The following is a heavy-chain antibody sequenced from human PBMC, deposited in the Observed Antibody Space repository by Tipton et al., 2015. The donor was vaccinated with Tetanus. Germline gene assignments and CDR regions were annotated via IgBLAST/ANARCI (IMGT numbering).Heavy chain of an antibody. Sequence: QSGAEVKKPGASVKVSCKASGYTFTSYFMQWVRQAPGQGLEWMGIINPSGGRTNYVQKFQGRLTMTRDKSTSTVYMELSSLRSEDTAVYYCASWSQVESFDIWGQGTMVTVSS. D-gene: IGHD3-3*01. J-gene: IGHJ3*02. V-gene: IGHV1-46*01. CDR3: ASWSQVESFDI. CDR1: GYTFTSYF. CDR2: INPSGGRT.